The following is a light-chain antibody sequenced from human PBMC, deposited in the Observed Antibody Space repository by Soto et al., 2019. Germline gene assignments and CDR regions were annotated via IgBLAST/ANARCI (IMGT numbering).Light chain of an antibody. V-gene: IGKV1-12*02. CDR2: TAS. J-gene: IGKJ3*01. CDR1: HSIGSW. CDR3: PQANSFPFS. Sequence: DIQMTQSPSSVSASIGDRVTITCRASHSIGSWLAWYQQNPWKAPSLLIDTASSLQSGVPSSLSGSRSGTDFSLTITSLPAEDSAAYYCPQANSFPFSFGPGTKVDIK.